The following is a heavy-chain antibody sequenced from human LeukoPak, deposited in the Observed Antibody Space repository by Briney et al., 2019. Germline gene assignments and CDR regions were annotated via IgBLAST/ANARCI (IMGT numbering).Heavy chain of an antibody. CDR3: TSGGHLDV. J-gene: IGHJ6*04. Sequence: GGSLRLSCAASGFTFSSYWMSWARQAPGKGLEWVANIKGDGSEKNYVDSVKGRFTISRDNAENSLYLQMNSLRAEDTAVYYCTSGGHLDVWGKGTTVTVSS. CDR1: GFTFSSYW. CDR2: IKGDGSEK. D-gene: IGHD3-16*01. V-gene: IGHV3-7*01.